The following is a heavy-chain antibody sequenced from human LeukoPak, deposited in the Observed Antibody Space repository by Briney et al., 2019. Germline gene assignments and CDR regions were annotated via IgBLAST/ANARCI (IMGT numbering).Heavy chain of an antibody. D-gene: IGHD2-2*01. Sequence: PGGSLRLSCAASGFSFTDAWMSWVRQPPGKGLEWLGRIKAKADGCTTDYAAPVKALFTISRDDSKSTLYLQMNSLKTEDTGVYYCSTDPHQLQSYHYTGMDAWGPGTTVTVS. V-gene: IGHV3-15*01. CDR3: STDPHQLQSYHYTGMDA. J-gene: IGHJ6*02. CDR2: IKAKADGCTT. CDR1: GFSFTDAW.